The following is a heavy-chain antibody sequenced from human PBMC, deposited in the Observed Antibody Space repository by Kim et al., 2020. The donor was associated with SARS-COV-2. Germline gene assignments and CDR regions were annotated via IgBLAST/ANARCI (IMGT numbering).Heavy chain of an antibody. CDR1: GFTFSSYS. D-gene: IGHD3-3*01. Sequence: GGSLRLSCAASGFTFSSYSMNWVRQAPGKGLEWVSSISSSSSYIYYADSVQGRFTISRDNAKNSLYLQMNSLRAEDTAVYYCARDGDTIFGVVIIGSYFDYWGQGTLVTVSS. V-gene: IGHV3-21*01. CDR3: ARDGDTIFGVVIIGSYFDY. CDR2: ISSSSSYI. J-gene: IGHJ4*02.